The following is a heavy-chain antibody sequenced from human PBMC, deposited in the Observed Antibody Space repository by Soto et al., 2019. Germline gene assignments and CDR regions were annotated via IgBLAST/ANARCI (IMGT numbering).Heavy chain of an antibody. Sequence: SETLSLTCSVSGGSISNSGYYWGWVRQPPGKGLEWIGSIYYSGSTYYNPSLKSRVTISVDTSKNQFSLKLSSVTAADTAVYYCARRFEYFHHWGQGTLVTVSS. CDR3: ARRFEYFHH. J-gene: IGHJ1*01. V-gene: IGHV4-39*01. CDR1: GGSISNSGYY. CDR2: IYYSGST.